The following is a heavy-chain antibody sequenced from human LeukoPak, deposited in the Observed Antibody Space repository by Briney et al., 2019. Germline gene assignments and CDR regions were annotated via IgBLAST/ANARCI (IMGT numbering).Heavy chain of an antibody. V-gene: IGHV3-30*18. CDR1: GFTFSSYG. CDR2: ISYDGGNK. CDR3: AKVPKRVRGVIPWFDP. Sequence: PGGSLRLSCAASGFTFSSYGMHWVRQAPGKGLEWVAVISYDGGNKYYADSVKGRFTISRDNSKNTLYLQMNSLRAEDTAVYYCAKVPKRVRGVIPWFDPWGQGTLLTVSS. J-gene: IGHJ5*02. D-gene: IGHD3-10*01.